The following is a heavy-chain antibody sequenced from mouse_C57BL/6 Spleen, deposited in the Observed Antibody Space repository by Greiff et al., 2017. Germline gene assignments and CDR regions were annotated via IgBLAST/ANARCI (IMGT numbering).Heavy chain of an antibody. Sequence: QVQLQESGAELVKPGASVKMSCKASGYTFTNYWMHWVKQRPGQGLEWIGAIYPGSSGTSYNQKFKGKATLTAVKSSSTAYMELSSLTSEDSAVYVCESSKYYYEMDYWGQGTSVTVSS. V-gene: IGHV1-55*01. CDR3: ESSKYYYEMDY. D-gene: IGHD2-5*01. CDR2: IYPGSSGT. J-gene: IGHJ4*01. CDR1: GYTFTNYW.